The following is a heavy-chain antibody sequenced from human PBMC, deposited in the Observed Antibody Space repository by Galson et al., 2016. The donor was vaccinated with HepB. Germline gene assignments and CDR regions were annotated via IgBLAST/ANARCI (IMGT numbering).Heavy chain of an antibody. V-gene: IGHV5-51*01. D-gene: IGHD5-18*01. CDR1: GYTFTSHW. CDR3: ARLDHRGYKYAYLDY. J-gene: IGHJ4*02. Sequence: QSGAEVKKPGESLKISCKGSGYTFTSHWIGWVRQLPGIGLEVMGFIYPGDFDTRYSPSFQGQVTIPADKSTTNVYLQWSSLKASDTAIYYCARLDHRGYKYAYLDYWGQGTLVTVSS. CDR2: IYPGDFDT.